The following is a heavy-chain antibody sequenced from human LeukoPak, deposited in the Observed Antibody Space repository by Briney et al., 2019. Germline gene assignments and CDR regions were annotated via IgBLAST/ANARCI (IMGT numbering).Heavy chain of an antibody. CDR3: ARGQSIAVARN. D-gene: IGHD6-19*01. CDR1: GYTFTSYD. CDR2: MNPNSGNT. J-gene: IGHJ4*02. V-gene: IGHV1-8*01. Sequence: GASVKVSCKASGYTFTSYDINWVRQATGQGLEWMGWMNPNSGNTGHAQKLQGRVTMTSNTSISRAYMELSSLRSEDTAVYYCARGQSIAVARNWGQGNLVTVSS.